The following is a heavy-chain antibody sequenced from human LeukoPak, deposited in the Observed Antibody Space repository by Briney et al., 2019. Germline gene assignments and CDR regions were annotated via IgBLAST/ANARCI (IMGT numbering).Heavy chain of an antibody. D-gene: IGHD6-13*01. V-gene: IGHV3-74*01. J-gene: IGHJ5*02. Sequence: PGGSLRLSCAASGFTFSSYWMHWVRQAPGKGLVWVSRINSEGSSTRYADSVKGRFTISRDNAKNTLYLQMNSLRVEDTAVYYCAREIAIAAAGNNWFDPWGQGTLVIVSS. CDR2: INSEGSST. CDR1: GFTFSSYW. CDR3: AREIAIAAAGNNWFDP.